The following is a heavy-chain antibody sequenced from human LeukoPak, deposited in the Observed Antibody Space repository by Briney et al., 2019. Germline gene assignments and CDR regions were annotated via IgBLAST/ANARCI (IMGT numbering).Heavy chain of an antibody. CDR2: IGTAGDT. CDR3: VRGTGYSAYDYDFDY. J-gene: IGHJ4*02. CDR1: GFTSSSYD. Sequence: GGSLRLSCAASGFTSSSYDMHWVRHATGKGLEWVSAIGTAGDTYYPGSVKGRFTISRENAKNSLYLQMNSLRAGDTAVYYCVRGTGYSAYDYDFDYWGRGTLVTVSS. V-gene: IGHV3-13*04. D-gene: IGHD5-12*01.